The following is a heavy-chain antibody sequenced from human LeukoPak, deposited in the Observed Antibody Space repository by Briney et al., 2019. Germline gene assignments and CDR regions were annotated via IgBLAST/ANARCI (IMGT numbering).Heavy chain of an antibody. J-gene: IGHJ4*02. CDR3: ARVVDSSWYCFDY. CDR2: IYHSGST. CDR1: GYSISSGYY. D-gene: IGHD6-13*01. Sequence: SETLSLTCAVSGYSISSGYYRGWIRQPPGKGLEWIGSIYHSGSTYYNPSLKSRVTISVDTSKNQFSLKLSSVTAADTAVYYCARVVDSSWYCFDYWGQGTLVTVSS. V-gene: IGHV4-38-2*01.